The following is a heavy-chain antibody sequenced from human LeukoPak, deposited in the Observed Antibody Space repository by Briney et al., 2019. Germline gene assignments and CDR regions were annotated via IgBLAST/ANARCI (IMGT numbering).Heavy chain of an antibody. Sequence: GGSLRVSCAHSLFSFSSYEMNLVRQAPGEGLEWVSYISSSGSTIYYADSVKGRFTISRDHAKSSHYLQMNSLRAEDTAVYYCARDGATYCSSTSCSNKGADYWGQGTLVTVSS. V-gene: IGHV3-48*03. CDR3: ARDGATYCSSTSCSNKGADY. D-gene: IGHD2-2*01. CDR1: LFSFSSYE. J-gene: IGHJ4*02. CDR2: ISSSGSTI.